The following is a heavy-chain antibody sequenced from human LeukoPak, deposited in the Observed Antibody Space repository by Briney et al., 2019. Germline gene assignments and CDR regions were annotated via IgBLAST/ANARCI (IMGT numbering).Heavy chain of an antibody. CDR1: GGSISSYY. CDR3: ATQTDWYFDL. J-gene: IGHJ2*01. D-gene: IGHD2-21*02. CDR2: IYYSGST. Sequence: SETLSLTCTVSGGSISSYYWSWIRQPPGKGLEWIGYIYYSGSTNYNPSLKSRVTISVDTSKNQFSLKLSSVTAADTAVYYCATQTDWYFDLWGRGTLVTVSS. V-gene: IGHV4-59*01.